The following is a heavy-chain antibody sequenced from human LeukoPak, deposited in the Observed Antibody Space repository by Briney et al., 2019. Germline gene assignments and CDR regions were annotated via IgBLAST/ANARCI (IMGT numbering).Heavy chain of an antibody. CDR2: ISGSGGST. CDR3: ASIRQVVPAVTIDY. J-gene: IGHJ4*02. V-gene: IGHV3-23*01. Sequence: PGGSLRLSCAASGFTFSSYAMSWVRQAPGKGLEWVSAISGSGGSTYYADSVKGRFTISRDNSKNTLYLQMNSLRAEDTAVYYCASIRQVVPAVTIDYWGQGTLVTVSS. CDR1: GFTFSSYA. D-gene: IGHD2-2*01.